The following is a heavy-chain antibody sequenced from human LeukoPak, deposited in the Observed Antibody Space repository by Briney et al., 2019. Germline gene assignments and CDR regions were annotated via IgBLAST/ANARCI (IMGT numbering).Heavy chain of an antibody. D-gene: IGHD1-14*01. CDR1: GFTFSSYW. CDR2: IKQDGSEK. J-gene: IGHJ4*02. CDR3: ARRDWEPSDY. Sequence: PGGSLTLSCAASGFTFSSYWMTWVRHAPGKGLEWVANIKQDGSEKNYVDSVKGRFTISRDNAKNSLYLQMNSLRAEDTAVYYCARRDWEPSDYWGQGTLVTVSS. V-gene: IGHV3-7*04.